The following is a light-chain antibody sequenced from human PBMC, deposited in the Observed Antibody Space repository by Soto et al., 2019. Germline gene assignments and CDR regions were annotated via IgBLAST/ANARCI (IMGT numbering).Light chain of an antibody. CDR2: INSDGSH. CDR3: QAWVTGIGV. J-gene: IGLJ2*01. V-gene: IGLV4-69*01. CDR1: SGHSRNA. Sequence: QLVLTQSPSASASLGASVKLTCTLSSGHSRNAIAWHQQQPEEGPRYLMKINSDGSHIKGDEIPDRFSGSSSGAERYLTISSLQSEDEADYYCQAWVTGIGVFGGGTKLTVL.